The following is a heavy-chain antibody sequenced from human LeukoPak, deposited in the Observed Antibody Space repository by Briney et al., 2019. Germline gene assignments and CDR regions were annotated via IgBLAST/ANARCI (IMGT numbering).Heavy chain of an antibody. CDR3: TKDRYCTTTNCPFDY. D-gene: IGHD2-2*01. Sequence: PEGSLRLSCAASGFTFSSYSMNWVRQAPGKGLEWVSLISGDGGSTYYADSVKGRFTISRDNSKNSLYLQMNSLRTEDTALYFCTKDRYCTTTNCPFDYWGQGTLVTVSS. CDR1: GFTFSSYS. V-gene: IGHV3-43*02. J-gene: IGHJ4*02. CDR2: ISGDGGST.